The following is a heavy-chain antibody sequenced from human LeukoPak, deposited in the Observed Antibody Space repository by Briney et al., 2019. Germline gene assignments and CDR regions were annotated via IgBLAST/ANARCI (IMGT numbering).Heavy chain of an antibody. CDR3: AKGSFKGGTTGTPHFYC. Sequence: GGSLRLSCAASGFTFDDYGMHWVRQAPGKGLEWVSGISWNSGSIGYADSVKGRFTISRDNAKNSLYVQMNSLRVEDTALYYWAKGSFKGGTTGTPHFYCRGQGNPVTVSS. CDR1: GFTFDDYG. CDR2: ISWNSGSI. V-gene: IGHV3-9*01. D-gene: IGHD4-17*01. J-gene: IGHJ4*01.